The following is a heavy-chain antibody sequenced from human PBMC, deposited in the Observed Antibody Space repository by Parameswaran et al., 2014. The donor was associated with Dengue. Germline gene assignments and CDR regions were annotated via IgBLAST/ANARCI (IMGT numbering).Heavy chain of an antibody. Sequence: RWIRQPPGKGLEWVSIIYRGGSTYYADSVKGRFIISRDNSKDTVYLQMTTLRVDDTAVYYCATSLEYCGSTSCYSSHWGQGAPVTVSS. V-gene: IGHV3-66*01. J-gene: IGHJ4*02. CDR2: IYRGGST. D-gene: IGHD2-2*01. CDR3: ATSLEYCGSTSCYSSH.